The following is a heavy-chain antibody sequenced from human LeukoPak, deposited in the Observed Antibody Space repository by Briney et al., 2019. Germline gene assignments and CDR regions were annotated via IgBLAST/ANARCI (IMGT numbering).Heavy chain of an antibody. CDR3: AKLQHIVVVTAADY. CDR1: GGSFSGYY. CDR2: INHSGST. V-gene: IGHV4-34*01. Sequence: SETLSLTCAVYGGSFSGYYWSWIRQPPGKGLEWIGEINHSGSTNYNPSLKSRVTISVDTSKNQFSLKLSSVTAADTAVYYCAKLQHIVVVTAADYWGQGTLVTVSS. D-gene: IGHD2-21*02. J-gene: IGHJ4*02.